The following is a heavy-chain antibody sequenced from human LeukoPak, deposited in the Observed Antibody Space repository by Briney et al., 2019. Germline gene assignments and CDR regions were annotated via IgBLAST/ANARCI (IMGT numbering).Heavy chain of an antibody. CDR1: SESFGGYY. Sequence: PSETLSLTCDMYSESFGGYYWSWIRQPPGKGLEWIGEINHSGSTSYNPSLKSRVSISVDASKNQFSLKLSSVTAADTAVYYCARHVSVFRYWGQGTLVTVSS. CDR3: ARHVSVFRY. CDR2: INHSGST. J-gene: IGHJ4*02. V-gene: IGHV4-34*01. D-gene: IGHD5/OR15-5a*01.